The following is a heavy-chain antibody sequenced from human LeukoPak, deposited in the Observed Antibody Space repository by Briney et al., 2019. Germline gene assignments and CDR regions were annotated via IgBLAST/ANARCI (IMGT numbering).Heavy chain of an antibody. CDR1: GFTFSSYS. CDR2: ISSSSSYI. Sequence: GGSLRLSCAASGFTFSSYSMNWVRQAPGKGLEWVSSISSSSSYIYYADSVKGRFTISRGNAKNSLYLQMNSLRAEDTAVYYCARVSPGNYANYFDYWGQGTLVTVSS. J-gene: IGHJ4*02. V-gene: IGHV3-21*01. CDR3: ARVSPGNYANYFDY. D-gene: IGHD1-7*01.